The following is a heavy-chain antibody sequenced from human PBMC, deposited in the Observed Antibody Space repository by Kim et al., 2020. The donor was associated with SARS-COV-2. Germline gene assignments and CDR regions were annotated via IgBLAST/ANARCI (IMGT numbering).Heavy chain of an antibody. J-gene: IGHJ4*02. D-gene: IGHD3-16*02. Sequence: GGSLRLSCAASGFTFSSYWMSWVHQAPGKGLEWVANIKQDGSEKYYVDSVKGRFTISRDNAKNSLYLQMNSLRAEDTAVYYCARETPTYYDYVWGSYRYQYSASTFDYWGQGTLVTVSS. CDR2: IKQDGSEK. V-gene: IGHV3-7*01. CDR3: ARETPTYYDYVWGSYRYQYSASTFDY. CDR1: GFTFSSYW.